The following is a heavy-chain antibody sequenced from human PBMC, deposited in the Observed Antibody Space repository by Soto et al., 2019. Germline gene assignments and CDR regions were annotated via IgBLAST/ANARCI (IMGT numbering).Heavy chain of an antibody. CDR3: ARHAGNNAFDI. CDR1: GGSISSHY. V-gene: IGHV4-59*08. J-gene: IGHJ3*02. Sequence: SETLSLTCTVSGGSISSHYWSWIRQPPGKGLEWTGYIYYSGSTNYNPSLKSRVTISVDTSKNQFSLKLTSVTAADTAVYYCARHAGNNAFDIWGQGTMVTVSS. CDR2: IYYSGST.